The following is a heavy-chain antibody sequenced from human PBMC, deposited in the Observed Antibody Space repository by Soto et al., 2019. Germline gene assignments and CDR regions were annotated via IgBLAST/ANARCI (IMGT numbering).Heavy chain of an antibody. Sequence: KPSETLSLTCAVYGGSFSGYYWSWIRQPPGKGLEWIGEINHSGSTNYNPSLKSRVTISVDTSKNQFSLKLSSVTAADTAVYYCARLHGGFDYGMDVWGQGTTVTVSS. CDR3: ARLHGGFDYGMDV. V-gene: IGHV4-34*01. J-gene: IGHJ6*02. CDR2: INHSGST. CDR1: GGSFSGYY. D-gene: IGHD2-15*01.